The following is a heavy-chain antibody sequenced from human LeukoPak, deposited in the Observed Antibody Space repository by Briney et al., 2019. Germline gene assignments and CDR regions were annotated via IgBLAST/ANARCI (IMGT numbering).Heavy chain of an antibody. V-gene: IGHV3-30*02. CDR3: AKDLPDRYSLEY. Sequence: PGGSLRLSCAASGFTFRNYAMYWVRQAPGKGLEWVAFTNYDGSDRCYADSVKGRFTVSRDNPKSTLYLQMNSLRTEDTAVYYCAKDLPDRYSLEYWGQGTMVTVPS. D-gene: IGHD2-15*01. CDR2: TNYDGSDR. J-gene: IGHJ4*02. CDR1: GFTFRNYA.